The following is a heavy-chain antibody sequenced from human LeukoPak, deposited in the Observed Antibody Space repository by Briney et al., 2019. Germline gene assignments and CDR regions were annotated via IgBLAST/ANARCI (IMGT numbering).Heavy chain of an antibody. J-gene: IGHJ4*02. CDR1: GFTFSSYS. CDR3: AREGGYDFGPSGDY. V-gene: IGHV3-48*04. CDR2: ISSSGSTI. D-gene: IGHD5-12*01. Sequence: GGSLRLSCAASGFTFSSYSMNWVRQAPGKGLEWVSYISSSGSTIYYADSVKGRFTISRDNAKNSLYLQMNSLRAEDTAVYYCAREGGYDFGPSGDYWGQGTLVTVSS.